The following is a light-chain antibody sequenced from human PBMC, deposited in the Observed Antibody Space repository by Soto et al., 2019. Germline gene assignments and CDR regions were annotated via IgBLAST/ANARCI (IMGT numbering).Light chain of an antibody. V-gene: IGKV1-9*01. CDR1: QGISSTY. J-gene: IGKJ4*01. CDR3: QQLNSYPIT. Sequence: DIQLTQSPSFLSASVGDRVTITCRASQGISSTYLAWYQQTPGKAPKILIYAASTLQSGVPSRFSGRGSGTDFTLTISSLQPEDFATYYCQQLNSYPITFGGGTKVDIK. CDR2: AAS.